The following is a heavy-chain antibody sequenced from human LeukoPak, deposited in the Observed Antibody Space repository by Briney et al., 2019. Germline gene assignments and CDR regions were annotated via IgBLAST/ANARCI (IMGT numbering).Heavy chain of an antibody. CDR2: ISGSGGST. CDR3: AKDGQTGEWELEH. Sequence: GGSLRLSCAASGFTFSSYAMSWVRQAPGKGLEWVSAISGSGGSTYYADSVKGRFTISRDNSKNTLYLQMNSLRGDDTAIYYCAKDGQTGEWELEHWGQGTLVTVSS. J-gene: IGHJ1*01. CDR1: GFTFSSYA. D-gene: IGHD7-27*01. V-gene: IGHV3-23*01.